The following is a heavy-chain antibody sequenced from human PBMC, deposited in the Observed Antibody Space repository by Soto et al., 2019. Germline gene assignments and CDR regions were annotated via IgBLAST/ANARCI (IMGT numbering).Heavy chain of an antibody. CDR3: ARGLVWDYSNTNWFDP. CDR2: INPNSGGT. CDR1: GYTFTGYY. Sequence: QVQLVQSGAEVKKPGASVKVSCKASGYTFTGYYMHWVRQAPGQGLEWMGWINPNSGGTNYAQKFQGRVTMTWDTSISTAYMELSRLRSDDTAVYYCARGLVWDYSNTNWFDPWGQGTLVTVSS. D-gene: IGHD4-4*01. V-gene: IGHV1-2*02. J-gene: IGHJ5*02.